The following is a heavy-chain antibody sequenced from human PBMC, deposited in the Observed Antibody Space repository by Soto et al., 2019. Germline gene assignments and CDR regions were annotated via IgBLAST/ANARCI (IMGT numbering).Heavy chain of an antibody. J-gene: IGHJ4*02. V-gene: IGHV4-59*01. CDR3: ARDNGGDYDY. D-gene: IGHD4-17*01. CDR1: GGSIGGYD. CDR2: IYYNGST. Sequence: SGTLCLTCSVSGGSIGGYDGRWSRQPPEKRLECIGYIYYNGSTNYNPSRKSRVTISVNTSKNQCSLKLSSGTSSDSAVYYCARDNGGDYDYRGQGTPVTVSS.